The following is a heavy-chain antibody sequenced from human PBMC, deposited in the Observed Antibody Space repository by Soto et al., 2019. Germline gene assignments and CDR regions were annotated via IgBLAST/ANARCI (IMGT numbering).Heavy chain of an antibody. CDR3: VRVDNYVTPTPQDV. V-gene: IGHV1-18*01. CDR1: GYIFVNYG. Sequence: QVQLVQSGDEVKKPGASVKVSCKASGYIFVNYGIAWVRQAPGQGLEWTGWISPYTGNTHSATKVQGRLTMTTDTXXGPGDMGLGRLTSDETAVYYCVRVDNYVTPTPQDVWGQGTTVTVSS. D-gene: IGHD3-16*01. J-gene: IGHJ6*02. CDR2: ISPYTGNT.